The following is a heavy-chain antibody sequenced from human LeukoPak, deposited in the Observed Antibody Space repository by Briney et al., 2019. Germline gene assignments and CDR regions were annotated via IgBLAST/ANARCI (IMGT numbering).Heavy chain of an antibody. CDR1: GGSISSSSYY. CDR3: ARPYYYDSSGYYGVAFDI. CDR2: IYYSGST. Sequence: PSETLFLTCTVSGGSISSSSYYWGWIRQPPGKGLEWIGSIYYSGSTYYNPSLKSRVTISVDTSKNQFSLKLSSVTAADTAVYYCARPYYYDSSGYYGVAFDIWGQGTMVTVSS. J-gene: IGHJ3*02. D-gene: IGHD3-22*01. V-gene: IGHV4-39*01.